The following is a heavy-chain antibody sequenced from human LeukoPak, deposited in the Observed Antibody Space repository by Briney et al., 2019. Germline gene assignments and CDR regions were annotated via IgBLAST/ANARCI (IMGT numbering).Heavy chain of an antibody. V-gene: IGHV3-23*01. CDR2: ISGSGRST. D-gene: IGHD3-10*01. CDR1: GFTFSSYA. CDR3: AKVPPAASGITKYYFDY. J-gene: IGHJ4*02. Sequence: GGSLRLSCAASGFTFSSYAMTWVRQAPGKGLEGVSVISGSGRSTYYAGSVKGRFTISRDNSKHTLYLQMNSQRAKDKAVYYCAKVPPAASGITKYYFDYWGQGTLVTVSS.